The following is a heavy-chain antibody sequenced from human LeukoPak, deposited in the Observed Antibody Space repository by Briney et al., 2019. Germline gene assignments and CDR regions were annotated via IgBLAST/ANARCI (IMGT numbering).Heavy chain of an antibody. D-gene: IGHD6-13*01. Sequence: GGSLRLSCAASGFTFSNYWMSWVRQAPGKGLEWVASIKQDGSEKHYVDSVKGRFTISRDNAKNSLYLQMNSPRADDTAVYYCARLYSSSVNFWGQGTMVTVSS. CDR2: IKQDGSEK. CDR1: GFTFSNYW. CDR3: ARLYSSSVNF. J-gene: IGHJ4*02. V-gene: IGHV3-7*01.